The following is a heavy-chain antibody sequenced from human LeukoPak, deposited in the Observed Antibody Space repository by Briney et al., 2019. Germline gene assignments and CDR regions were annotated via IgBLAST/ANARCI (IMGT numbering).Heavy chain of an antibody. V-gene: IGHV1-18*01. CDR1: GYTFTSYG. D-gene: IGHD6-19*01. CDR3: ARSPGQWPVPGVWYFDL. Sequence: ASVKVSCKASGYTFTSYGISWVRQAPGQGLEWMGWISAYNGNTNYAQKLQGRVTMTTDTSTSTAYMELRSLRSDDTAVYYCARSPGQWPVPGVWYFDLWGRGTLVTVSS. J-gene: IGHJ2*01. CDR2: ISAYNGNT.